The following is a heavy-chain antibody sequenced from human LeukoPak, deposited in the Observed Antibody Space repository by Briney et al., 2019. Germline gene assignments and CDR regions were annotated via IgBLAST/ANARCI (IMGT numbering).Heavy chain of an antibody. J-gene: IGHJ4*02. CDR3: VKDVFLGFCSGGSCSAHFDY. Sequence: PGGSLRLSCAASGFTFDNYAMHWVRQAPGKGREGVSGISWNSGSIVYVDSVKGRFTVSRDNAKISLYLQMDSLRPEDMALYYCVKDVFLGFCSGGSCSAHFDYWGQGTLVTVSS. D-gene: IGHD2-15*01. CDR1: GFTFDNYA. CDR2: ISWNSGSI. V-gene: IGHV3-9*03.